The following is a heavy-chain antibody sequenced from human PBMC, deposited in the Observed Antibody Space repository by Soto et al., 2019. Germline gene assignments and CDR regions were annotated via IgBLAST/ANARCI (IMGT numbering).Heavy chain of an antibody. CDR2: ITTYNGNR. Sequence: QVQLVQSGPEVKNPGASVKVSYKASGYTFKNYGIKWVRQAPGQGLEWVGWITTYNGNRYSAEKFQGRVTMTTDTSTSTTYMELKSLTSDDTGVYYCARDAQPKGVAADGASDYWGQGTLVTVSS. CDR1: GYTFKNYG. J-gene: IGHJ4*02. CDR3: ARDAQPKGVAADGASDY. D-gene: IGHD6-19*01. V-gene: IGHV1-18*01.